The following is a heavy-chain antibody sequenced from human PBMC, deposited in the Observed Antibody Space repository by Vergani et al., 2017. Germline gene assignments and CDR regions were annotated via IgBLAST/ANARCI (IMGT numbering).Heavy chain of an antibody. V-gene: IGHV3-9*01. CDR1: GFTFDDYA. CDR2: ISWNSGSI. Sequence: EVQLVESGGGLVQPGRSLRLSCAASGFTFDDYAMHWVRQAPGKGLEWVSGISWNSGSIGYADSVKGRFTISRDNSKNTLYLQMNSLRAEDTAVYYCAKAHGAGGAIDYWGQGTLVTVSS. J-gene: IGHJ4*02. D-gene: IGHD4-17*01. CDR3: AKAHGAGGAIDY.